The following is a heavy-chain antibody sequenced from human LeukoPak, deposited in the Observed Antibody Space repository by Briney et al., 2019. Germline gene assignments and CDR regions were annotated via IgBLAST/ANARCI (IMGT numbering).Heavy chain of an antibody. V-gene: IGHV3-7*01. Sequence: GGSLRLSCAASGFNFRAYWMSWARQAPGKGLEWVASLNQDADREYYVDSVKGRFTISRDNAKNSLYLQMDSLRVEDTAVYYCARATTASARDHWGQGILVTVSS. CDR1: GFNFRAYW. D-gene: IGHD1-14*01. J-gene: IGHJ4*02. CDR2: LNQDADRE. CDR3: ARATTASARDH.